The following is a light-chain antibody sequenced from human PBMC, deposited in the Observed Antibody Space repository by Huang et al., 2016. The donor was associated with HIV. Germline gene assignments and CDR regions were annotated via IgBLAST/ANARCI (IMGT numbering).Light chain of an antibody. J-gene: IGKJ2*01. CDR3: LLYNNWPRT. CDR2: GAS. CDR1: QGISSN. Sequence: EMVMTQSPDTLSVSPGESVTLSCRASQGISSNLAWYQQKPGQAPRLLIHGASTRAARIPAWFSGSGSEIAFTLTINRLQSEASALYYCLLYNNWPRTFGQGTKLEIK. V-gene: IGKV3-15*01.